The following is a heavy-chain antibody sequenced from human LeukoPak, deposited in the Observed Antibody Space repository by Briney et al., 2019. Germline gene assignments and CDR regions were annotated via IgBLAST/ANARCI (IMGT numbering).Heavy chain of an antibody. CDR3: AKADVLLWFGELFYFDY. Sequence: GGSLRLSCAASGFTFSSYAMSWVRQAPGKGLEWVSAISGSGGSTYYADSVKGRFTISRDNSKNTLYLQMSSLRAEDTAVYYCAKADVLLWFGELFYFDYWGQGTLVTVSS. CDR1: GFTFSSYA. J-gene: IGHJ4*02. D-gene: IGHD3-10*01. CDR2: ISGSGGST. V-gene: IGHV3-23*01.